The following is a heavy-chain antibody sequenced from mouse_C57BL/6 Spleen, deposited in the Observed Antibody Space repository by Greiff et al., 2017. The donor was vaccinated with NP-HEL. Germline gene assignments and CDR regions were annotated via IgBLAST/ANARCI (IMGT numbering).Heavy chain of an antibody. D-gene: IGHD2-4*01. J-gene: IGHJ3*01. V-gene: IGHV1-55*01. CDR3: AKSYDYAWFAY. CDR2: IYPGSGST. CDR1: GYTFTSYW. Sequence: QVQLKESGAELVKPGASVKLSCKASGYTFTSYWITWVKQRPGQGLEWIGDIYPGSGSTNYNEKFKSKATLTVDTSSSTAYMQLSSLTSEDSAVYYCAKSYDYAWFAYWGQGTLVTVSA.